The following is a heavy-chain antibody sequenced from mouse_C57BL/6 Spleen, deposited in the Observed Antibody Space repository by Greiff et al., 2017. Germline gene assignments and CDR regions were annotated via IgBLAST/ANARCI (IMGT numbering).Heavy chain of an antibody. Sequence: QVQLQQPGAELVKPGASVKLSCKASGYTFTSYWMHWVKQRPGQGLEWIGMIHPNSGSTNYNEKFKSKATLTVDKSYSTAYMQLSSLTSEDYAVYYCERHYYGSSPNWYFDVWGTGTTVTVSS. V-gene: IGHV1-64*01. CDR3: ERHYYGSSPNWYFDV. D-gene: IGHD1-1*01. CDR2: IHPNSGST. CDR1: GYTFTSYW. J-gene: IGHJ1*03.